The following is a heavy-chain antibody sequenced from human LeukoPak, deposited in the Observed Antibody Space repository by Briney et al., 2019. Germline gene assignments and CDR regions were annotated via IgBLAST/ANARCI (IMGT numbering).Heavy chain of an antibody. Sequence: SETLSLTCAVSGGSISSNSYYWSWIRQPPGKGLEWIGEINHSGSTNYNPSLKSRVTISVDTSKNQFSLKLSSVTAADTAVYYCARRGQWLAKDWGQGTLVTVSS. CDR2: INHSGST. CDR1: GGSISSNSYY. J-gene: IGHJ4*02. CDR3: ARRGQWLAKD. V-gene: IGHV4-39*07. D-gene: IGHD6-19*01.